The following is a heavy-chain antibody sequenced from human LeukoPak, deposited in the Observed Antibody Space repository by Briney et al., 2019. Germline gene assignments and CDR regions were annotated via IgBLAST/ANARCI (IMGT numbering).Heavy chain of an antibody. J-gene: IGHJ4*02. CDR1: GFTFSGSW. CDR2: IKEDGSVK. D-gene: IGHD4-17*01. CDR3: AKGLRNGDYGDF. Sequence: GGSLRLSCAASGFTFSGSWMTWVRQAPGKGLEWVANIKEDGSVKNYVYSVRGRFTISRDNAENSLFLQMDSLTAEDTAVYYCAKGLRNGDYGDFRGQGTLVTVSS. V-gene: IGHV3-7*03.